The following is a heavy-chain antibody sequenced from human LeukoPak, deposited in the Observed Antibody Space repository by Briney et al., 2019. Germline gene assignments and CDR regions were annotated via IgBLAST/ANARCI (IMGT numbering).Heavy chain of an antibody. CDR2: INHSGST. V-gene: IGHV4-34*01. J-gene: IGHJ5*02. CDR3: ARAEYCSSTSCSLDWFDP. Sequence: SKTLSLTCAVYGGSFSGYYWSWIRQPPGKGLEWIGEINHSGSTNYNPSLKSRVTISVDTSKNQFSLKLSSVTAADTAVYYCARAEYCSSTSCSLDWFDPWGQGTLVTVSS. CDR1: GGSFSGYY. D-gene: IGHD2-2*01.